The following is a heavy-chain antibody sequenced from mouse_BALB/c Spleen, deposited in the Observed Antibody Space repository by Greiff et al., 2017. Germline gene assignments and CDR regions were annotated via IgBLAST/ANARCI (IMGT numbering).Heavy chain of an antibody. CDR2: ISSGGSYT. V-gene: IGHV5-6*01. CDR1: GFTFSSYG. Sequence: EVQGVESGGDLVKPGGSLKLSCAASGFTFSSYGMSWVRQTPDKRLEWVATISSGGSYTYYPDSVKGRFTISRDNAKNTLYLQMSSLKSEDTAMYYCARGDYRYAMDYWGQGTSVTVSS. D-gene: IGHD2-14*01. J-gene: IGHJ4*01. CDR3: ARGDYRYAMDY.